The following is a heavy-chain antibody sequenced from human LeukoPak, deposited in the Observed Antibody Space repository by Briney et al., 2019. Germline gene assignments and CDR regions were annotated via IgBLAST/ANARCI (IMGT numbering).Heavy chain of an antibody. CDR2: INTNTGNP. D-gene: IGHD1-26*01. CDR3: ARDLVGARYYYYYGMDV. CDR1: GYTFTSYG. Sequence: ASVKVSCKASGYTFTSYGISWVRQAPGQGLEWMGWINTNTGNPTYAQGFTGRFVFSLDTSVSTAYLQISSLKAEDTAVYYCARDLVGARYYYYYGMDVWGQGTTVTVSS. J-gene: IGHJ6*02. V-gene: IGHV7-4-1*02.